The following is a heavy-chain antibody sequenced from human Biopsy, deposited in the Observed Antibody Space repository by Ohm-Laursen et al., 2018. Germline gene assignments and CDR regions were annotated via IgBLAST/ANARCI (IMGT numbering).Heavy chain of an antibody. D-gene: IGHD1-26*01. V-gene: IGHV4-59*01. CDR3: ALGGGSYVNFDY. CDR2: FRFEDRT. J-gene: IGHJ4*02. CDR1: GGSISNYF. Sequence: SQTLSLTCAASGGSISNYFWTWIRQPPGKGLEWIGYFRFEDRTSYNSSLKSRVTISADTSKNQFSLRLSSVTAADTAVYYCALGGGSYVNFDYWGRGTLVTVSS.